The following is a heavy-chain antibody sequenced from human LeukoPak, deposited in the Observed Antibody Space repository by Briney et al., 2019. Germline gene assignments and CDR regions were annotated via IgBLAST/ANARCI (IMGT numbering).Heavy chain of an antibody. CDR2: ISYDGSNK. CDR3: AKDLGGILTGYYNSYYYYGMDV. J-gene: IGHJ6*02. CDR1: GFTFSSYG. D-gene: IGHD3-9*01. Sequence: GGSLRLSCAASGFTFSSYGMHWVRQAPGKGLEWVAVISYDGSNKYYADSVKGRFTISRDNSKNTLYLQMNSLRAEDTAVYYCAKDLGGILTGYYNSYYYYGMDVWGQGTTVTVSS. V-gene: IGHV3-30*18.